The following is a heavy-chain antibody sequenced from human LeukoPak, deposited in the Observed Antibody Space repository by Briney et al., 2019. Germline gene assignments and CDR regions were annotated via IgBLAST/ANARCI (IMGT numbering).Heavy chain of an antibody. CDR1: GYTFTSYY. J-gene: IGHJ4*02. CDR3: AREGDGYAKSLSY. D-gene: IGHD5-24*01. Sequence: ASVKVSCKAAGYTFTSYYMHWVRHAPGQGLEWMGIINPSGGSTSYAQKFQGRVTMTRDTSTSTDYMELSSMRPEGTAVYYCAREGDGYAKSLSYWGQGTLVTVSS. CDR2: INPSGGST. V-gene: IGHV1-46*01.